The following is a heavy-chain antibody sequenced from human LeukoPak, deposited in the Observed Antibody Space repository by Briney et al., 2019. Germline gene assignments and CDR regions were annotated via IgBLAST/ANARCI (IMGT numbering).Heavy chain of an antibody. CDR1: GGSITSYY. J-gene: IGHJ6*03. CDR3: ARGRSLGGLYYYYYMDV. D-gene: IGHD3-16*01. V-gene: IGHV4-59*01. Sequence: SESLSLTCTVSGGSITSYYWSWIRQPPGKGLESIGYIYYNGSTNYNPSLKSRVTVSVDTSKNQFSLKLSSVTAADTAVYYCARGRSLGGLYYYYYMDVWGKGTTVTVSS. CDR2: IYYNGST.